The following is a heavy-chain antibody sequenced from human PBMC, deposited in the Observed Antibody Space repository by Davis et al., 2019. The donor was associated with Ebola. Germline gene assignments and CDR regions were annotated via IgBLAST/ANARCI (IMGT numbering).Heavy chain of an antibody. D-gene: IGHD3-22*01. CDR1: GGTFSSYA. CDR3: ASDPDIDYYDSSGP. CDR2: IIPIFGTA. Sequence: SVKVSCKASGGTFSSYAISWVRQAPGQGLEWMGGIIPIFGTANYAQKFQGRVTITADESTSTAYMELSSLRSEDTAVYYCASDPDIDYYDSSGPWGQGTLVTVSS. J-gene: IGHJ5*02. V-gene: IGHV1-69*13.